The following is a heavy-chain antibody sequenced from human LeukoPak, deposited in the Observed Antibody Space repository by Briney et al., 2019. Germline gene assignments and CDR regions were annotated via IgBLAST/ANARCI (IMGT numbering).Heavy chain of an antibody. CDR3: ASLPTLRIAAARAVNY. J-gene: IGHJ4*02. D-gene: IGHD6-13*01. CDR1: GFTFSSYV. CDR2: ISYDRSNK. Sequence: GGSLRLSCAASGFTFSSYVMHWVRQAPGKGLEWVAVISYDRSNKYYADSVKGRFTISRDNSKNTLYLQMNSLRAEDTAVYYCASLPTLRIAAARAVNYWGQGTLVTVSS. V-gene: IGHV3-30-3*01.